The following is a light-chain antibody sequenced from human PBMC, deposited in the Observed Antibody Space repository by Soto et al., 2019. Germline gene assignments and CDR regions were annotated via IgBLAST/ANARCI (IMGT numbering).Light chain of an antibody. CDR1: QSVSSNF. CDR3: QQYGSSPIT. V-gene: IGKV3-20*01. Sequence: EIVLTQSPGTLSLSPGERATLSCRASQSVSSNFLAWYQQKPGQAPRLLISGVSSRATGIPDRFSGSGSGTDFSLPISRLEPEDLAVYHCQQYGSSPITFGQGTRLEIK. CDR2: GVS. J-gene: IGKJ5*01.